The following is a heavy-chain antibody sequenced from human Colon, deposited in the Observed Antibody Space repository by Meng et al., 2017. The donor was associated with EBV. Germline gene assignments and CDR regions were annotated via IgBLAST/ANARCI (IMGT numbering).Heavy chain of an antibody. J-gene: IGHJ5*02. Sequence: QVPLVQSGSELKEPVAPVKVSCRASGYTCSTYTINWVRQAHGRGLEWMGWISTNTGTPTYTQGFTGRFVFSLDTSVSTAYLQISSLKAEDTAVYYCARGGNFDPWGQGTLVTVSS. CDR3: ARGGNFDP. D-gene: IGHD2/OR15-2a*01. V-gene: IGHV7-4-1*02. CDR2: ISTNTGTP. CDR1: GYTCSTYT.